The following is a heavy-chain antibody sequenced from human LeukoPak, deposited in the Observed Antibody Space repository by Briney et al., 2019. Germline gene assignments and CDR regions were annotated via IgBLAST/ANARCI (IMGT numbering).Heavy chain of an antibody. Sequence: PGGSLRLSCAASGFTFSSYSMNWVRQAPGKGLEWVSSISSSSSYIYYADSVKGRFTISRDNAKNSLYLQMNSLRAEDTAVYYCARDQWATVTIAYYYYYYMDVWGKGTTVTVSS. J-gene: IGHJ6*03. D-gene: IGHD4-11*01. V-gene: IGHV3-21*01. CDR3: ARDQWATVTIAYYYYYYMDV. CDR2: ISSSSSYI. CDR1: GFTFSSYS.